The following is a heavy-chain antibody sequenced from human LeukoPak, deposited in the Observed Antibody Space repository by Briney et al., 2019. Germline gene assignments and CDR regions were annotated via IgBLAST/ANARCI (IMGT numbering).Heavy chain of an antibody. D-gene: IGHD6-19*01. V-gene: IGHV4-39*07. CDR1: GGSISSSSYY. J-gene: IGHJ4*02. Sequence: SETLSLTCTVSGGSISSSSYYWGWIRQPPGKGLEWIGRIYTSGSTNYNPSLKSRVTMSVDTSKNQFSLKLSSVTAADTAVYYCARDRGKQWLDPFDYWGQGTLVTVSS. CDR2: IYTSGST. CDR3: ARDRGKQWLDPFDY.